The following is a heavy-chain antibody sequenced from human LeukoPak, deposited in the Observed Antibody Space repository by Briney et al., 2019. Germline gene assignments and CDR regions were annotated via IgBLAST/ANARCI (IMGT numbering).Heavy chain of an antibody. V-gene: IGHV1-2*02. CDR3: ARGELKMGSGGTYFRW. Sequence: ASVKVSCKASGYTFTDDYLHWVRQAPGQGLEWMGWINPKSGATHYAQMFQGRVTMTRDTSISAAYLDLRGLRSDDTAVYYCARGELKMGSGGTYFRWWGQGTLVSVSS. J-gene: IGHJ4*02. CDR1: GYTFTDDY. CDR2: INPKSGAT. D-gene: IGHD2-15*01.